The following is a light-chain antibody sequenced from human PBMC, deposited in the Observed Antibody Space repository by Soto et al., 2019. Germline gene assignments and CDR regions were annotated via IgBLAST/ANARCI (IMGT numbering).Light chain of an antibody. V-gene: IGLV2-23*03. CDR3: CSYADSSTFVV. CDR1: SSDVGSYNL. CDR2: EGS. J-gene: IGLJ2*01. Sequence: QSVLTQPASVSGSPGQSITISCTGTSSDVGSYNLVSWYQQHPGKAPKLMIYEGSKRPSGVSNRFSGSKSGNTASLTISGLQAEDEADYYCCSYADSSTFVVFGGGTQLTVL.